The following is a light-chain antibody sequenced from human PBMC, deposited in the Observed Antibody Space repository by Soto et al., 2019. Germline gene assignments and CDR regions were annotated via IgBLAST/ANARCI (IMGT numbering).Light chain of an antibody. CDR1: QSVSSN. CDR3: HQYGFSPPGT. Sequence: ETVMTQSPATLSVSPGERATLSCRASQSVSSNLAWYQQKPGQAPRLLIYGASTRATGIPARFSGSGSGTDFTLTISRLEPEDFAVYYCHQYGFSPPGTFGQGTRLEIK. J-gene: IGKJ5*01. CDR2: GAS. V-gene: IGKV3-15*01.